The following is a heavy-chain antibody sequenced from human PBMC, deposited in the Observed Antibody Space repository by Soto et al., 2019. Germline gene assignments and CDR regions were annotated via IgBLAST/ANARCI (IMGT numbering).Heavy chain of an antibody. D-gene: IGHD6-19*01. Sequence: EVQLLESGGGLLQPGGSLRLSCAASGFTFSSYAMSWVRQAPGKGLEWVSGISDSGGSTYYADSVKGRFTISRDNSTNMQYLQVTSMRAEDTAVYYCGIQVYNSGWQNARSWFDPWGQGTLVTVSS. V-gene: IGHV3-23*01. CDR2: ISDSGGST. CDR3: GIQVYNSGWQNARSWFDP. J-gene: IGHJ5*02. CDR1: GFTFSSYA.